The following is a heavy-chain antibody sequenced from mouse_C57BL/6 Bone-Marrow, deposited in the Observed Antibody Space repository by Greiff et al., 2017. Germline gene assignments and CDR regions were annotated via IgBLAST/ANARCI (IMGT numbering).Heavy chain of an antibody. CDR1: GYTFTDYN. J-gene: IGHJ3*01. D-gene: IGHD1-1*01. Sequence: EVQVVESGPELVKPGASVKMSCKASGYTFTDYNMHWVKQSHGKSLEWIGYINPNNGGTSYNQKFKGKATLTVNKSSSTAYMELRSLTAEDSAVYYCARLGDYSCFAYWGQGTLVTVSA. CDR3: ARLGDYSCFAY. CDR2: INPNNGGT. V-gene: IGHV1-22*01.